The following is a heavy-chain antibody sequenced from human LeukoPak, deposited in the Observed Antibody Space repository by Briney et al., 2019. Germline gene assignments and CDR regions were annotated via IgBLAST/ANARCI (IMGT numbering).Heavy chain of an antibody. J-gene: IGHJ4*02. CDR2: IIPIFGTA. CDR1: GGTFSIYA. CDR3: ARAQTYYYDSSGYYYGY. Sequence: SVKLSCTASGGTFSIYAISSVRQAPGQGLEWMGGIIPIFGTANYAQKCQCRVTITADESTSTAYIELSSLRSEDTAVYYCARAQTYYYDSSGYYYGYWGQGTLVTVSS. D-gene: IGHD3-22*01. V-gene: IGHV1-69*13.